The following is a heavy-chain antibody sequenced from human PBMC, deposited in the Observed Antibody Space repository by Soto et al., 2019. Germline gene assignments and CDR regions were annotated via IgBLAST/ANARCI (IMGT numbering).Heavy chain of an antibody. CDR1: GYTFTSYG. Sequence: GASVKVSCKASGYTFTSYGISWVRQAPGQGLEWMGWISAYNGNTNYAQKLQGRVTMTTDTSTSTAYMELRSLRSDDTAVYYCARGDYDFWSGYSHFDYWGQGTLVTVSS. CDR2: ISAYNGNT. V-gene: IGHV1-18*01. D-gene: IGHD3-3*01. J-gene: IGHJ4*02. CDR3: ARGDYDFWSGYSHFDY.